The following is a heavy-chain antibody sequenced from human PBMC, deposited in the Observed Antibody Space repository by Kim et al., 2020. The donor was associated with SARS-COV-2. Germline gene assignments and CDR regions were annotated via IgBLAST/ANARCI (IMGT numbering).Heavy chain of an antibody. Sequence: SETLSLTCAVYGGSFSGYYWSWIRQPPGKGLEWIGEINHSGSTNYNPSLKSRVTISVDTSKNQFSLKLSSVTAADTAVYYCARGLRRIAAAGTANWFDP. D-gene: IGHD6-13*01. CDR2: INHSGST. V-gene: IGHV4-34*01. J-gene: IGHJ5*02. CDR1: GGSFSGYY. CDR3: ARGLRRIAAAGTANWFDP.